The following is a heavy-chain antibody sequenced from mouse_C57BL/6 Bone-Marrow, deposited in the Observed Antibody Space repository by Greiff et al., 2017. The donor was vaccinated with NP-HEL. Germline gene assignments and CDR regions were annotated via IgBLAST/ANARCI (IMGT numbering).Heavy chain of an antibody. J-gene: IGHJ4*01. CDR2: INPNNGGT. V-gene: IGHV1-26*01. D-gene: IGHD6-1*01. CDR1: GYTFTDYY. Sequence: EVQLQQSGPELVKPGASVKISCKASGYTFTDYYMNWVKQSHGKSLEWIGDINPNNGGTSYNQKFKGKATLTVDKSSSTAYMELRSLTSEDSAVYYCARDNPYYAMDYWGQGTSVTVSS. CDR3: ARDNPYYAMDY.